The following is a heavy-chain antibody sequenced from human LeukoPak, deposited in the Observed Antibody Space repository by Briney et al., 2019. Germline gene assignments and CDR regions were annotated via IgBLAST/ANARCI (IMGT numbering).Heavy chain of an antibody. CDR3: ARDGDGDNTVPRAYYYYYMDV. CDR2: ISAYNGNT. Sequence: ASVKVSCKASGYTFTSYGISWVRQAPGQGLVWMGWISAYNGNTNYAQKFQGRVTMTRDTSISTAYVELSRLRSDDTAVYYCARDGDGDNTVPRAYYYYYMDVWGKGTTVTVSS. J-gene: IGHJ6*03. CDR1: GYTFTSYG. V-gene: IGHV1-18*01. D-gene: IGHD5-24*01.